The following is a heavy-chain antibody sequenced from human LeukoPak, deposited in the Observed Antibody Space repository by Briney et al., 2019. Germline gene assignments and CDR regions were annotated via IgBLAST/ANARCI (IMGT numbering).Heavy chain of an antibody. CDR1: GGSINSYY. V-gene: IGHV4-59*01. J-gene: IGHJ4*02. CDR2: IYYSGST. CDR3: ARGRYSSSWYLDY. Sequence: PSETLSLTGTVSGGSINSYYWSWIRQPPGKGLEWIGSIYYSGSTNYNPSLKSRVTISVDTSKNQFSLRLSSVTAADTAVYYCARGRYSSSWYLDYWGQGALVTVSS. D-gene: IGHD6-13*01.